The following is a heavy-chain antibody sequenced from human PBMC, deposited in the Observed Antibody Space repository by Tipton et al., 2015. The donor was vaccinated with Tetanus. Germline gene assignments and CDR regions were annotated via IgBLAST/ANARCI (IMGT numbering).Heavy chain of an antibody. CDR2: IYYSGST. J-gene: IGHJ4*02. D-gene: IGHD6-19*01. V-gene: IGHV4-59*08. CDR1: GGSISSYF. Sequence: TLSLTCSVSGGSISSYFWSWIRQSPGQGLEWIGLIYYSGSTSYNPSLKSRVTISVDTSKSQFALNLTSVTAADTAVYYCTRLPRQWLAHGNYWGQGTLVTVSS. CDR3: TRLPRQWLAHGNY.